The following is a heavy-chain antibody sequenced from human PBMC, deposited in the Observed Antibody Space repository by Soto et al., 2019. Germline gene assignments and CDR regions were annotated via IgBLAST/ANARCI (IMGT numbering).Heavy chain of an antibody. J-gene: IGHJ5*02. V-gene: IGHV4-59*01. CDR2: MYYNGNI. Sequence: LSLTCNVSGGSISNYYWTWIRQSPGKGLEWIAYMYYNGNINYNPSLKSRATISIDTSKNQFSLTLKSVTAADTAVYYCASGGNWFDPWGQGVLVTVSS. CDR1: GGSISNYY. D-gene: IGHD3-16*01. CDR3: ASGGNWFDP.